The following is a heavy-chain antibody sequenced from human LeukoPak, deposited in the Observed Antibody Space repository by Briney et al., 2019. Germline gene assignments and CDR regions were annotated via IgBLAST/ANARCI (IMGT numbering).Heavy chain of an antibody. CDR3: ARDLGVGQFDP. D-gene: IGHD2-8*01. J-gene: IGHJ5*02. V-gene: IGHV1-18*01. Sequence: ASVKVSCKTSGYTFTSCGISWVRQAPGQGLEWMGWISAQNGDIDYAQKFQGRVTLTTDTSTSTAYMELRSLRSDDTAIYYCARDLGVGQFDPWAQGTLVTVSS. CDR1: GYTFTSCG. CDR2: ISAQNGDI.